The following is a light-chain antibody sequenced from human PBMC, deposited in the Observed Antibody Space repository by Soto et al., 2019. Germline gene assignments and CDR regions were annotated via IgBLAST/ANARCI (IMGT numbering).Light chain of an antibody. CDR3: HQYNFWPT. J-gene: IGKJ1*01. CDR1: QSVSTN. V-gene: IGKV3-15*01. Sequence: EIVMTQSPATLSVSPGERATLSCRASQSVSTNLAWYQQKPGQSPRLPIYGTSTRATDIPARFSGSGSGTEFTLTISSLQSEDSAVYYCHQYNFWPTFGQGTKVDI. CDR2: GTS.